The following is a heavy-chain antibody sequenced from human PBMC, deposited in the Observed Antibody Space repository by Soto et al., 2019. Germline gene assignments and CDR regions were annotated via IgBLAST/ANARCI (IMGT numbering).Heavy chain of an antibody. CDR1: GFTFGTYA. CDR2: IYYDGSNR. Sequence: GGSLRFSCAASGFTFGTYAMHWVRQAPGKGLEWVAVIYYDGSNRYYGDAVKGRFTISRDNSKSTLYLQMSSLRAEDTAVYYCARAFCTNGVCYYFFDVWGKGTTVTVSS. CDR3: ARAFCTNGVCYYFFDV. J-gene: IGHJ6*03. D-gene: IGHD2-8*01. V-gene: IGHV3-33*01.